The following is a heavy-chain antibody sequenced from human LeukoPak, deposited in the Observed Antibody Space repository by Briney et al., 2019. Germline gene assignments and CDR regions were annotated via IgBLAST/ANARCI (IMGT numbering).Heavy chain of an antibody. CDR2: ISYSGST. D-gene: IGHD5-12*01. V-gene: IGHV4-59*01. CDR3: ARAHSGYDRGYDFDY. J-gene: IGHJ4*02. Sequence: SETPSLTCTVSGGSISSYYWSWIRQPPGKGLEWIGYISYSGSTNYNPSLKSRLTISVDTSKNQFSLKLSSVTAADTAVYYCARAHSGYDRGYDFDYWGQGTLVPVSA. CDR1: GGSISSYY.